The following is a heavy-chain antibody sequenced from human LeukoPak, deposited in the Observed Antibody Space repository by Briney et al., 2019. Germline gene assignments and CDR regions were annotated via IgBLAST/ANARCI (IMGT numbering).Heavy chain of an antibody. D-gene: IGHD6-19*01. J-gene: IGHJ3*02. CDR3: AREGAYSSGPRGSHGAFDI. CDR1: GFTFSSYW. CDR2: INSGGSST. Sequence: PGGSLRLSCAASGFTFSSYWMHWVRQAPGKGLVWVTRINSGGSSTSYADSVKGRFTISRDNAKNTLYLQMNSLRAEDTAVYYGAREGAYSSGPRGSHGAFDIWGQGTMVTVSS. V-gene: IGHV3-74*01.